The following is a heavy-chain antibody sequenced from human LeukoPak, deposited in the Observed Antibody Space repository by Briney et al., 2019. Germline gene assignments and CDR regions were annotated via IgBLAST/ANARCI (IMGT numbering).Heavy chain of an antibody. V-gene: IGHV3-53*01. CDR2: IDSRDVT. J-gene: IGHJ6*03. Sequence: GGSLRLSCAASGFSVSTNSMTWVRQAPGKGLECVSIIDSRDVTSYADSVKDRFTISRDNDKNTLYLQMDSLRSDDTAVYYCARVLAAIALRDYHYVDVWGKGTTVTVSS. D-gene: IGHD6-19*01. CDR3: ARVLAAIALRDYHYVDV. CDR1: GFSVSTNS.